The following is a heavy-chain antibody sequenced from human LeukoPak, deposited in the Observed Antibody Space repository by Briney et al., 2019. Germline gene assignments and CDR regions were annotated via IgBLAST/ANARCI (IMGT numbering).Heavy chain of an antibody. Sequence: GGSLRLSCAPSVFTFSSYAISWGRQAPGKGLEWVSAISGSCGSTYYADSVKGRFTISRDNSKNTLYLQMSSLRAEDTAVYYCAKVWELPPFDYWGQGTLVTVSS. V-gene: IGHV3-23*01. D-gene: IGHD1-26*01. CDR3: AKVWELPPFDY. CDR1: VFTFSSYA. J-gene: IGHJ4*02. CDR2: ISGSCGST.